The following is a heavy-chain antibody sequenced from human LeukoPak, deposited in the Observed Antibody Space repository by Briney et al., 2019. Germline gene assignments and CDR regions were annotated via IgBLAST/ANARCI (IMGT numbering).Heavy chain of an antibody. CDR2: FDPEDGET. CDR3: ATNRVGYDFWSGYPNWFDP. Sequence: ASVKVSCEVSGYTLTELSMHWVRQAPGKGLEWMGGFDPEDGETIYAQKFQGRVTMTEDTSTDTAYMELSSLRSEDTAVYYCATNRVGYDFWSGYPNWFDPWGQGTLVTVSS. V-gene: IGHV1-24*01. D-gene: IGHD3-3*01. J-gene: IGHJ5*02. CDR1: GYTLTELS.